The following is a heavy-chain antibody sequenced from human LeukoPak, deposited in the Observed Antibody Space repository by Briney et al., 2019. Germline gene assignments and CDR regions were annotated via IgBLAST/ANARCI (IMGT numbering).Heavy chain of an antibody. CDR1: GGSISSYY. V-gene: IGHV4-4*07. Sequence: SETLSLTCTVSGGSISSYYWSWIRQPAGKGLEWIGRIYTSGSTYYNPSLKSRVTISVDTSKNQFSLKLSSVTAADTAVYYCASDSSSWYLAFDIWGQGTMVTVSS. CDR2: IYTSGST. J-gene: IGHJ3*02. CDR3: ASDSSSWYLAFDI. D-gene: IGHD6-13*01.